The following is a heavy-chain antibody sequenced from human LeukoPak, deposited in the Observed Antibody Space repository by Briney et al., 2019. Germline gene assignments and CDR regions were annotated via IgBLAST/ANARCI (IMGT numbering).Heavy chain of an antibody. CDR1: GFTFSFYT. CDR3: ARTNPEGYSSG. CDR2: ISSDGTYI. D-gene: IGHD6-19*01. V-gene: IGHV3-21*01. J-gene: IGHJ4*02. Sequence: GGSLRLSCAASGFTFSFYTMSWVRQAPGKGLEWVSSISSDGTYINYADSLKGRFTISRDNAKNSLYLQMNSLRAEDTAVYYCARTNPEGYSSGWGQGTLVTVSS.